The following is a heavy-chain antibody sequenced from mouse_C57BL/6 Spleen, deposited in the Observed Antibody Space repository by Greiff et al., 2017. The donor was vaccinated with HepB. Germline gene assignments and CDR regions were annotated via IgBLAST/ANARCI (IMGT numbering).Heavy chain of an antibody. V-gene: IGHV7-3*01. CDR1: GFNFTDYY. J-gene: IGHJ1*03. Sequence: EVQRVESGGGLVQPGGSLRLSCAASGFNFTDYYMSWVRQPPGKALEWLGFIRNKANGYTTEYSASVKGRFTISRDNSQSILYLQMNALRAEDSATYYCARYNDHDRYFDVWGTGTTVTVSS. D-gene: IGHD2-4*01. CDR2: IRNKANGYTT. CDR3: ARYNDHDRYFDV.